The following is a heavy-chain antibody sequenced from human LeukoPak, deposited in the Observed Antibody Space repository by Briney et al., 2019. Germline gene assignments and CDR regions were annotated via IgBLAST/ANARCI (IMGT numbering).Heavy chain of an antibody. CDR1: GFTFDDYA. CDR3: ARRDGYSYGFYYYYYMDV. D-gene: IGHD5-18*01. J-gene: IGHJ6*03. Sequence: GGSLRLSCAASGFTFDDYAMHWVRQAPGKGLEWVSGISWNSGSIGYADSVKGRFTISRDNAKNSLYLQMNSLRAEDTALYYCARRDGYSYGFYYYYYMDVWGKGTTVTVSS. V-gene: IGHV3-9*01. CDR2: ISWNSGSI.